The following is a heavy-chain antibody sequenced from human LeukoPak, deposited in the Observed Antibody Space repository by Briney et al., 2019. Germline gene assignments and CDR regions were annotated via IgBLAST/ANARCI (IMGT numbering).Heavy chain of an antibody. D-gene: IGHD6-6*01. CDR1: GDSISSSSSY. Sequence: SETLSLTCTVSGDSISSSSSYWGWIRQPPGEGLEWIGSIYYSGSTYYNPSLKSRVTISVDTSKNQFSLKLSSVTAADTAVYYCARPSPRAEDAFDIWGQGTMVTVSS. CDR3: ARPSPRAEDAFDI. V-gene: IGHV4-39*01. J-gene: IGHJ3*02. CDR2: IYYSGST.